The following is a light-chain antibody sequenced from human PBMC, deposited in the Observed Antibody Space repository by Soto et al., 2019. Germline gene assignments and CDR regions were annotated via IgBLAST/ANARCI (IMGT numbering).Light chain of an antibody. CDR1: SSDVGGYNY. CDR2: DVS. J-gene: IGLJ2*01. CDR3: SSYTSSRTVV. Sequence: QSALTQPASVSGSPGPSITICCTGTSSDVGGYNYVSWYQQHPGKAPQLMIYDVSNRPSGVSNRFSGSKSGNTASLTISGLQAEDEADYYCSSYTSSRTVVFGGGNKLAIL. V-gene: IGLV2-14*01.